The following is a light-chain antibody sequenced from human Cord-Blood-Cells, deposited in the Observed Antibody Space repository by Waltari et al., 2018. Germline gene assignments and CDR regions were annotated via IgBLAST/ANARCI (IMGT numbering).Light chain of an antibody. CDR1: QSVLYSSNNKNY. Sequence: DIVMTQSPDSLAVSLGERATINCKSSQSVLYSSNNKNYLAWYQQKPGQPPKLLIYWASTRESGVPDRFSGSGSGTDFTLTISSQQAEDVAVYYCQQYYSTPLTFGPGTKVDIK. CDR3: QQYYSTPLT. J-gene: IGKJ3*01. V-gene: IGKV4-1*01. CDR2: WAS.